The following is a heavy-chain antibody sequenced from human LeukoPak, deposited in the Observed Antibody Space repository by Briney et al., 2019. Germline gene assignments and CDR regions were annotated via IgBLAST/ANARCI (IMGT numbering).Heavy chain of an antibody. J-gene: IGHJ4*02. V-gene: IGHV4-59*08. CDR1: GGSISSYY. CDR3: ARHHKLGELYFDY. D-gene: IGHD3-10*01. CDR2: IYYSGST. Sequence: PSETLSLTCTVSGGSISSYYWSWIRQPPGKGLEWIGYIYYSGSTNYNPSLKSRVTISVDTSKNQFSLKLSSVTAADTAVYYCARHHKLGELYFDYWGQGTLVTVSS.